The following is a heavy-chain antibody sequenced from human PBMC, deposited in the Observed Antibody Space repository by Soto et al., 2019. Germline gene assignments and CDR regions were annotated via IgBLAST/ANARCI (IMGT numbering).Heavy chain of an antibody. J-gene: IGHJ3*02. Sequence: PAGSLRLSCAASGFTFSSYSINWVRQAQGKGLEWVSFISSSSSYIYYADSVKGRFTISRDNAKNSLYLQMNSLRAEDTAVYYCARLGYCSGGSCLFGAFDIWGQGTMVTVSS. CDR3: ARLGYCSGGSCLFGAFDI. CDR1: GFTFSSYS. V-gene: IGHV3-21*01. D-gene: IGHD2-15*01. CDR2: ISSSSSYI.